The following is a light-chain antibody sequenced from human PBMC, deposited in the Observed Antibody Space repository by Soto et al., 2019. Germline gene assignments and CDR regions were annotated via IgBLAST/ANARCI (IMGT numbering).Light chain of an antibody. CDR1: QSVSSSY. CDR3: QQYGSSHPYT. V-gene: IGKV3-20*01. J-gene: IGKJ2*01. CDR2: GAS. Sequence: EIVLTQSPGTLSLSPGERATLSCMASQSVSSSYLAWYQQKPGQAPSLLIYGASSRATGIPDRFSGSGSGTDFTLTISRLEPEDFAVSYCQQYGSSHPYTFGKGTKLDIK.